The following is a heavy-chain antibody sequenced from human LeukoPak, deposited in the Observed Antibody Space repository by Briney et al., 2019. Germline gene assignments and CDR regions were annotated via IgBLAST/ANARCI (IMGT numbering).Heavy chain of an antibody. CDR1: GFTFSSYA. J-gene: IGHJ4*02. D-gene: IGHD1-26*01. Sequence: GRSLRLSCAASGFTFSSYAMHWVRQAPGKGLEWVAVISYDGSNKYYADSVKGRFTISRDNSKNTLYLQMNSLRAEDTAVYYCARESLVGAFDYWGQGTLSPSPQ. V-gene: IGHV3-30*04. CDR2: ISYDGSNK. CDR3: ARESLVGAFDY.